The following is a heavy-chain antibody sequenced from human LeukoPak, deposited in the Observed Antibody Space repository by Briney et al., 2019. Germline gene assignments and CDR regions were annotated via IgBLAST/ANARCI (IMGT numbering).Heavy chain of an antibody. CDR3: APDLGGAAWSLDY. Sequence: GASLRLSCAASGLTFRNYGMSWARQAPGKGLEWVSVVSDSGSSAYYTDSVKGRFTISRDNSKNTLYLQMNSLRAEDTAVYYCAPDLGGAAWSLDYWGQGTLVTVSS. CDR2: VSDSGSSA. CDR1: GLTFRNYG. D-gene: IGHD2-15*01. V-gene: IGHV3-23*01. J-gene: IGHJ4*02.